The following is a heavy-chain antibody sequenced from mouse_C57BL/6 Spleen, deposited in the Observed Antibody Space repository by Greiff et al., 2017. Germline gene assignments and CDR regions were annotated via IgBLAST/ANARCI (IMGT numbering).Heavy chain of an antibody. Sequence: VKQSHGKSLEWIGVINPYNGGTSYNQKFKGKATLTVDKSSSTAYMELNSLTSEDSAVYYCARDWERAMDYWGQGTSVTVSS. J-gene: IGHJ4*01. D-gene: IGHD4-1*01. CDR3: ARDWERAMDY. V-gene: IGHV1-19*01. CDR2: INPYNGGT.